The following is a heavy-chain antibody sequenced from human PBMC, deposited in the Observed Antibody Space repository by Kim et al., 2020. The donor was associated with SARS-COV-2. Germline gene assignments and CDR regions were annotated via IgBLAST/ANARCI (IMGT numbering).Heavy chain of an antibody. J-gene: IGHJ4*02. Sequence: SLKSRVTISVDTSKNQCSLKLSSVTAADTAVYYCARTPITMIRGVENFDYWGQGTLVTVSS. V-gene: IGHV4-39*01. D-gene: IGHD3-10*01. CDR3: ARTPITMIRGVENFDY.